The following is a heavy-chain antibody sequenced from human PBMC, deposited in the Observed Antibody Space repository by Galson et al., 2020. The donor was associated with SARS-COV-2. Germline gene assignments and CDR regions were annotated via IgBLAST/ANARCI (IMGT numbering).Heavy chain of an antibody. CDR3: ARVRTTMIVVVITSDAFDI. D-gene: IGHD3-22*01. CDR2: IYYSGST. Sequence: ETSETLSFTCTVSRGSISSGGYYWSWIRQHPGKGPEWIGYIYYSGSTYYNPSLKSRVTISVDTSKNQFSLKLSSVTAADTAVYYCARVRTTMIVVVITSDAFDIWGQGTMVTVSS. J-gene: IGHJ3*02. CDR1: RGSISSGGYY. V-gene: IGHV4-31*03.